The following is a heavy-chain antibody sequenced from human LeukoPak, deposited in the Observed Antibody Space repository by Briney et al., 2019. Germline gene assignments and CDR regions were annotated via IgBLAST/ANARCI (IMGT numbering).Heavy chain of an antibody. J-gene: IGHJ6*02. CDR1: GFTFSTYS. CDR3: AKVMNYQYYYGMDV. D-gene: IGHD1-7*01. V-gene: IGHV3-21*01. CDR2: ITTSSSI. Sequence: KPGGSLRLSCAASGFTFSTYSMSWVRQAPGKGLEWVSSITTSSSIYSADSVKGRFTISRDNAKNSLYLQMNSLRAEDTAVYYCAKVMNYQYYYGMDVWGQGTTVTVSS.